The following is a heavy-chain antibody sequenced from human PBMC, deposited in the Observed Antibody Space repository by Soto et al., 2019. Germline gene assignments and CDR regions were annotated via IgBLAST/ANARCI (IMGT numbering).Heavy chain of an antibody. CDR2: INPKSGGT. CDR1: GYTFTGYY. CDR3: ARGYCSGTSCYAANYYYYMDV. D-gene: IGHD2-2*01. J-gene: IGHJ6*03. V-gene: IGHV1-2*04. Sequence: GSSVKVSCKPSGYTFTGYYIHWVRQAPGQGPEWIGWINPKSGGTHYAQNFQGWVTMARDTSISTAYMELSRLKSDDTAVYYCARGYCSGTSCYAANYYYYMDVWGTGTTVTVSS.